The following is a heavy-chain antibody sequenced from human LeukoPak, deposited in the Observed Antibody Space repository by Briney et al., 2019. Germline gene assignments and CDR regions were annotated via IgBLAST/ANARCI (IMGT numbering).Heavy chain of an antibody. CDR1: GDSISTYY. J-gene: IGHJ4*02. D-gene: IGHD3-22*01. V-gene: IGHV4-59*01. Sequence: SETLSLNCTVSGDSISTYYWNWLGQAPGKGLEWIGYIYHGGNTNYNPSLKSRVTMSVDTSKNHFSLKLTSVTAADTAVYYCARGGRYYDTRGYHREYHFDSWGQGTLLTVSS. CDR2: IYHGGNT. CDR3: ARGGRYYDTRGYHREYHFDS.